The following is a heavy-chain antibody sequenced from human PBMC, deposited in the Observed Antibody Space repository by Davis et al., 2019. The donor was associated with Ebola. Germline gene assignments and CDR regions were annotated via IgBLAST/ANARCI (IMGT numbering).Heavy chain of an antibody. D-gene: IGHD3-9*01. CDR1: GYSFTSYW. J-gene: IGHJ4*02. CDR3: ARPFGTYDTGGH. CDR2: IYPGDSDT. V-gene: IGHV5-51*01. Sequence: GGSLRLSCQGSGYSFTSYWIGWVRQLPGKGLEWMGIIYPGDSDTRYSPSFQGQVTISADKSISTAYLQWSSMKASDTAMYYCARPFGTYDTGGHWGQGTLVTVSS.